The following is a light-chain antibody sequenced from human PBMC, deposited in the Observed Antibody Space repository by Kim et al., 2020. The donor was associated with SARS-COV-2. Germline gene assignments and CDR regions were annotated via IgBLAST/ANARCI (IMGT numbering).Light chain of an antibody. J-gene: IGKJ3*01. Sequence: DIQMTQSPSFLSASVGDRVTITCRASQTIDKYLNWYQQKPGKAPKLLIYGVANLQSGVPSRFSGSGSGTEFTLTISPLQPEDFAIYYCQQSYNTPVFGPATKVDIK. CDR3: QQSYNTPV. CDR2: GVA. CDR1: QTIDKY. V-gene: IGKV1-39*01.